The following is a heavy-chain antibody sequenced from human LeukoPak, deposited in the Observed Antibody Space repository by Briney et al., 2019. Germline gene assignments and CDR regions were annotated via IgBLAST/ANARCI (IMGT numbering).Heavy chain of an antibody. CDR1: GGSFSGLY. Sequence: TSETLSLTCAVYGGSFSGLYWSWIRQPPGKGLEWIGEINHSGSTNHNPSLKSRLTMSVDTSKNQFFLKLSSVTAADTAVYYCARGRYLPLYFDYWGQGTLVTVSS. D-gene: IGHD3-16*02. V-gene: IGHV4-34*01. CDR3: ARGRYLPLYFDY. CDR2: INHSGST. J-gene: IGHJ4*02.